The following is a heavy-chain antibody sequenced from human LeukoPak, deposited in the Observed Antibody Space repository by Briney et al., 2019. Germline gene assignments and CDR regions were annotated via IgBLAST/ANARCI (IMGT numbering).Heavy chain of an antibody. CDR3: ARENSGSYLSPCFDY. V-gene: IGHV4-59*12. J-gene: IGHJ4*02. D-gene: IGHD1-26*01. CDR1: GGSISSYY. Sequence: SETLSLTCTVSGGSISSYYWSWIRQPPGKGLEWIGYIYHSGSTYYNPSLKSRVTISVDRSKNQFSLKLSSVTAADTAVYYCARENSGSYLSPCFDYWGQGTLVTVSS. CDR2: IYHSGST.